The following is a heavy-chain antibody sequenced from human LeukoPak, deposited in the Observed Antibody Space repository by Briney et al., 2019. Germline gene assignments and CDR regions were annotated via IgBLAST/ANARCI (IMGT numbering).Heavy chain of an antibody. CDR2: MNPNSGNT. D-gene: IGHD2-2*01. CDR3: ARGRYCSSTSCYPAEGIAAAGLDYYYYYMDV. Sequence: ASVKVSCKASGYTFTSYDINWVRQATGQGLEWMGWMNPNSGNTGYAQKFQGRVTMTRTTSISTAYMELSSLRSEDTAVYYCARGRYCSSTSCYPAEGIAAAGLDYYYYYMDVWGKGTTVTVSS. J-gene: IGHJ6*03. CDR1: GYTFTSYD. V-gene: IGHV1-8*01.